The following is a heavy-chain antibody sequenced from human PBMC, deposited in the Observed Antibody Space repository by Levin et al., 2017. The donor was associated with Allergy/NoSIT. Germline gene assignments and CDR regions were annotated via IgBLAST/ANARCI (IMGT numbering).Heavy chain of an antibody. CDR2: IYYSGST. J-gene: IGHJ3*02. CDR3: ASWGNSGSYYHDAFDI. CDR1: GDSISSGDYY. V-gene: IGHV4-30-4*01. Sequence: SQTLSLTCTVSGDSISSGDYYWSWIRQPPGKGLEWIGYIYYSGSTYYNPSLKSRVTISVDTSKNQFSLKLSSVTAADTAVYYCASWGNSGSYYHDAFDIWGQGTMVTVSS. D-gene: IGHD1-26*01.